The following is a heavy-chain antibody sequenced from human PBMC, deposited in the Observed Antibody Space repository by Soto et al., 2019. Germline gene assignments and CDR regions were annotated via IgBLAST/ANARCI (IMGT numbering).Heavy chain of an antibody. CDR2: ISSSSSTI. CDR3: ARDFPDWNYEGDDAFDI. CDR1: GFTFSSYS. Sequence: GGSLRLSCAASGFTFSSYSMNWVRQAPGKGLEWVSYISSSSSTIYYADSVKGRFTISRDNAKNSLYLQMNSLRDEDTAVYYCARDFPDWNYEGDDAFDIWGQGTMVTVSS. J-gene: IGHJ3*02. D-gene: IGHD1-7*01. V-gene: IGHV3-48*02.